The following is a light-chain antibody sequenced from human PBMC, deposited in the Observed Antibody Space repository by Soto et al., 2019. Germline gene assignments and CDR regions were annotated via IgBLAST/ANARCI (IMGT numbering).Light chain of an antibody. CDR3: PQYKTWPL. J-gene: IGKJ5*01. V-gene: IGKV3-15*01. Sequence: MTQSQATLAVSPVARVTLSCRTSHSVNSHVARYKPKPGQDPRLLLYGASTRATGIPVRFSGSGFGTEFTLTISSLQSEDFAFYYCPQYKTWPLFGQGTRLEIK. CDR2: GAS. CDR1: HSVNSH.